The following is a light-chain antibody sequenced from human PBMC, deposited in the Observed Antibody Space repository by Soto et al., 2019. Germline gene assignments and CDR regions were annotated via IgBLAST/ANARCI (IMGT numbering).Light chain of an antibody. CDR3: QQLNKYPST. V-gene: IGKV1-9*01. Sequence: IQLTQSPSSLSASVGDRVTITCRASQGISSYLGWYQQKPGKTPKLLIYGSSTLQSGGPSRFSGSGSGTDFALTISSLQPEDFATYYCQQLNKYPSTFGGGTKVEIK. J-gene: IGKJ4*01. CDR1: QGISSY. CDR2: GSS.